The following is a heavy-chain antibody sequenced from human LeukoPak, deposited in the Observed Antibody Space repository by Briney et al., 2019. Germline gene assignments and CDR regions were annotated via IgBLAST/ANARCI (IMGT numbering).Heavy chain of an antibody. CDR1: GFIFNNYA. J-gene: IGHJ4*02. Sequence: QSGRSLRLSCAGSGFIFNNYATHWVRQPPGKGLEWVSGISWNSGSIDYADSVKGRFTISRDNAKNSLYLQMNSLRVEDTAFYYCAKDNRRHYTSGPNPDSLHWGQGALVTVSS. CDR2: ISWNSGSI. CDR3: AKDNRRHYTSGPNPDSLH. D-gene: IGHD6-19*01. V-gene: IGHV3-9*01.